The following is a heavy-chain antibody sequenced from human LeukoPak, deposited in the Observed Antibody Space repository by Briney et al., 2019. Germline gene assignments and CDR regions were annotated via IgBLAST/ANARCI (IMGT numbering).Heavy chain of an antibody. CDR3: ARDVGGGVVVPAANWFDP. CDR2: INPSGGST. J-gene: IGHJ5*02. V-gene: IGHV1-46*01. Sequence: ASVKVSCKASGYTFTSYYMHWVRQAPGQGLEWMGIINPSGGSTSYAQKFQGRVTMTRDMSTSTVYMELSSLRSEDTAVYYCARDVGGGVVVPAANWFDPWGQGTLVTVSS. CDR1: GYTFTSYY. D-gene: IGHD2-2*01.